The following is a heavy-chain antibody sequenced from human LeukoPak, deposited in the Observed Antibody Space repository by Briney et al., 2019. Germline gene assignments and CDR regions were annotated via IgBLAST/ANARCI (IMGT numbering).Heavy chain of an antibody. D-gene: IGHD3-9*01. CDR2: IYYSGST. Sequence: SQTLSLTCTVSGGSISSGGYYWSWIRQHPGKGLEWIGYIYYSGSTNYNPSLKSRVTISVDTSKNQFSLKLSSVTAADTAVYYCARTGSYDILTGYMYYFDYWGQGTLVTVSS. V-gene: IGHV4-31*03. CDR3: ARTGSYDILTGYMYYFDY. J-gene: IGHJ4*02. CDR1: GGSISSGGYY.